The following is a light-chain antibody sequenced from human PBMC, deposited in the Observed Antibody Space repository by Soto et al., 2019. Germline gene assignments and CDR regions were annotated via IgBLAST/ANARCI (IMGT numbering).Light chain of an antibody. Sequence: DIQLTQSPSFLSASVGDRVSITCRASEDISSYLAWYQRKPGKAPKVLISGASTLQSGVPSSFSGSGSGTEFTLTISILQPEDFATYYCQQVKRSPLTFGGGTKVEIK. V-gene: IGKV1-9*01. CDR2: GAS. CDR1: EDISSY. CDR3: QQVKRSPLT. J-gene: IGKJ4*01.